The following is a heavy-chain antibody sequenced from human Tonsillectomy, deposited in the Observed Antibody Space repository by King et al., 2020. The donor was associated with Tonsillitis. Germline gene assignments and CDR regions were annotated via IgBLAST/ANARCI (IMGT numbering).Heavy chain of an antibody. V-gene: IGHV3-33*05. J-gene: IGHJ6*02. D-gene: IGHD3-10*01. Sequence: VQLVESGGGVVQPGRSLRLSCAASGFTFSSYGMHWVRQAPGKGLEWVAVISYDGSDKYYADSVKGRFTISRDNSKSTLYLQMNSLRAEDTAVYYCARGLGELSGSDYYYYGMDVWGQGTTVTVSS. CDR3: ARGLGELSGSDYYYYGMDV. CDR1: GFTFSSYG. CDR2: ISYDGSDK.